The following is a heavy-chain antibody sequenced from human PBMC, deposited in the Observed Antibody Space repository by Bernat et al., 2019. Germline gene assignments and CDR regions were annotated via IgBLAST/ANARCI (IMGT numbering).Heavy chain of an antibody. CDR2: INPNSGGT. D-gene: IGHD4-17*01. J-gene: IGHJ6*02. Sequence: QVQLVQSGAEVKKPGASVKVSCKPSGYTFTGYYMHWVRLAPGQGLEWMGWINPNSGGTNYAQKFQGWVTMTRDTSISTAYMELSRLRSDDTAVYYCAREYGDPNYYYYGMDVWGQGTTVTVSS. CDR1: GYTFTGYY. V-gene: IGHV1-2*04. CDR3: AREYGDPNYYYYGMDV.